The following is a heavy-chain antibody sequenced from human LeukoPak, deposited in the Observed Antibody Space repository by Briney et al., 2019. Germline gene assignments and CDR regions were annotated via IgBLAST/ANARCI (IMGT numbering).Heavy chain of an antibody. CDR3: TTDRYYDSSGYEIVDY. V-gene: IGHV3-74*01. CDR1: GFSFSSYW. CDR2: ISSDGSII. Sequence: GGSLRLSCAASGFSFSSYWMHWVRQAPGKGLVWVSRISSDGSIINYADSVKGRFTISRDNAKNTLYLQMNSLKTEDTAVYYCTTDRYYDSSGYEIVDYWGQGTLVTVSS. D-gene: IGHD3-22*01. J-gene: IGHJ4*02.